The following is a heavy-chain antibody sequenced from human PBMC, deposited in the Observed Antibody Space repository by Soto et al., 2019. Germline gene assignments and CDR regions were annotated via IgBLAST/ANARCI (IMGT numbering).Heavy chain of an antibody. CDR2: ISYDGSNK. CDR3: AKGRDSSYYYGMDV. CDR1: GFTFISYG. Sequence: GGSLRLSCAASGFTFISYGMHWVRQAPGKGLEWVAVISYDGSNKYYADSVKGRFTISRDNSKNTLYLQMNSLRAEDTAVYYCAKGRDSSYYYGMDVWGQGTTVTVSS. D-gene: IGHD3-22*01. V-gene: IGHV3-30*18. J-gene: IGHJ6*02.